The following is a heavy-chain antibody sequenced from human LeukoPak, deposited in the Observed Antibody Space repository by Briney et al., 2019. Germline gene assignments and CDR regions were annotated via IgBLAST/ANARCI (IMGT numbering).Heavy chain of an antibody. Sequence: GGSLRLSCAASGFTFSSYAMSWVRQAPGKGLEWVSAISGSGGSTYYADSVKGRFTISRDNSKNTLYLQMNSLRAEDTAVYYCANTDTAMDPYNWFDPWGQGTLVTVSS. CDR1: GFTFSSYA. J-gene: IGHJ5*02. CDR3: ANTDTAMDPYNWFDP. V-gene: IGHV3-23*01. CDR2: ISGSGGST. D-gene: IGHD5-18*01.